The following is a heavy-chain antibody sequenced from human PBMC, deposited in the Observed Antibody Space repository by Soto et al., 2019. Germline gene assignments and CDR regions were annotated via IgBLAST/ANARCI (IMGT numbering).Heavy chain of an antibody. CDR2: IYSGGST. CDR1: GFTVSSNY. CDR3: ARGPGANVVVTAILPHFDY. J-gene: IGHJ4*02. Sequence: EVQLVETGGGLIQPGGSLRLSCAASGFTVSSNYMSWVRQAPGKGLEWVSVIYSGGSTYYADSVKGRFTISRDNSKNTLYLQMNSLRAEDTAVYYCARGPGANVVVTAILPHFDYWGQGTLVTVSS. D-gene: IGHD2-21*02. V-gene: IGHV3-53*02.